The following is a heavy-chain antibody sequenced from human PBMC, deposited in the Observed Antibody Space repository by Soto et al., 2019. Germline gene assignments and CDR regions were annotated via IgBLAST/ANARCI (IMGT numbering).Heavy chain of an antibody. D-gene: IGHD6-19*01. CDR1: GFTFNGSA. Sequence: EVQLVESGGGLVQPGGSLKLSCAASGFTFNGSAMHWVRQAPGKGLEWVGRITNKADNYATVYAASVKGRFTISRDDSKNAAYLQMNSLKTEDTAVYYCTTNQVPGHKPHWGQGTLVTVSS. V-gene: IGHV3-73*02. J-gene: IGHJ4*02. CDR3: TTNQVPGHKPH. CDR2: ITNKADNYAT.